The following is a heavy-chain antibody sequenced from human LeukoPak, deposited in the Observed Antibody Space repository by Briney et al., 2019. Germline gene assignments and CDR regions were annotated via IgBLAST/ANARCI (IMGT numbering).Heavy chain of an antibody. CDR2: IIPIFGTA. Sequence: EASVKVSCKASGGTFSSYAIRWVRQAPGQGLEWMGGIIPIFGTANYAQNFQGRVTITADESTSTAYMELSSLRSEDTAVYYCAREGSDYYDSSGYGPFDYWGQGTLVTVSS. CDR1: GGTFSSYA. D-gene: IGHD3-22*01. V-gene: IGHV1-69*13. J-gene: IGHJ4*02. CDR3: AREGSDYYDSSGYGPFDY.